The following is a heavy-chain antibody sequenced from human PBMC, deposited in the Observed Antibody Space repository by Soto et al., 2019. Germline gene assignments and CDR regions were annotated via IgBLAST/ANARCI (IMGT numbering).Heavy chain of an antibody. V-gene: IGHV3-23*01. CDR3: ARLTYYYDRSGHYTDPDDAFDI. D-gene: IGHD3-22*01. CDR1: GFTFNNYG. CDR2: ISGSGGDT. Sequence: GGSLRLSCAASGFTFNNYGMSWVRLAPGQGLEWVSGISGSGGDTYYADSVKGQVTISADKSIKTAYLQWSSLKASDTAMYYCARLTYYYDRSGHYTDPDDAFDIWGQGTMVTVSS. J-gene: IGHJ3*02.